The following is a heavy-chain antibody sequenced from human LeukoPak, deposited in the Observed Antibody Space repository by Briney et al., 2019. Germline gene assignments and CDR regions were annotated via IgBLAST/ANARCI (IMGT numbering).Heavy chain of an antibody. V-gene: IGHV4-39*07. CDR2: IYYSGST. J-gene: IGHJ4*02. Sequence: SETLSLTCTVSGGSISSSSYYWGWIRQPPGKGLEWIGSIYYSGSTYYNPSLKSRVTISVDTSKNQFSLKLSSVTAADTAVYCCARAAAGLDYWGQGTLVTVSS. D-gene: IGHD6-13*01. CDR3: ARAAAGLDY. CDR1: GGSISSSSYY.